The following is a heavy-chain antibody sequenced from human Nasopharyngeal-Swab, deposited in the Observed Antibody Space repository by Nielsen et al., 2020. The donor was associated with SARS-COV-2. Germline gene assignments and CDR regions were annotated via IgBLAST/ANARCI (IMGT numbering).Heavy chain of an antibody. CDR1: GFTFSSHA. CDR3: ANRRGGSWHPYSFDY. Sequence: GESLKISCAASGFTFSSHAMTWVRQAPGKGLEWVSTIGGSGGSTNYADSVKGRFTISRDNPENTLYLQMNTLRAEDTAVYYCANRRGGSWHPYSFDYWGQGTLVTVSS. J-gene: IGHJ4*02. D-gene: IGHD6-13*01. V-gene: IGHV3-23*01. CDR2: IGGSGGST.